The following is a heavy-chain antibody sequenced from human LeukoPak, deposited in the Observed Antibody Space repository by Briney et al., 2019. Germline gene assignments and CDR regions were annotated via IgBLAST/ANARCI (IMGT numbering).Heavy chain of an antibody. CDR2: IYYSGST. J-gene: IGHJ4*02. CDR1: GGSISSYY. V-gene: IGHV4-59*01. D-gene: IGHD3-3*01. Sequence: SEALSLTCTVPGGSISSYYWSWIRQPPGKGLEWIGYIYYSGSTNYNPSLKSRVTISVDTSKNQFSLKLSSVTAADTAVYYCARSTYYDFWSGYLAYFDYWGQGTLVTVSS. CDR3: ARSTYYDFWSGYLAYFDY.